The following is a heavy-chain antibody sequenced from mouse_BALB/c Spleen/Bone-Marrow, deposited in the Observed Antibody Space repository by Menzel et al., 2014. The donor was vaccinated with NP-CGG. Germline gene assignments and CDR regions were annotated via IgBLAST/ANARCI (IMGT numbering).Heavy chain of an antibody. D-gene: IGHD1-1*01. CDR1: GFTFSDYG. V-gene: IGHV5-15*02. J-gene: IGHJ4*01. CDR3: ARDHYYGSSYYAMDY. Sequence: EVMLVESGGGLVQPGGSRKLSCAASGFTFSDYGMAWVRQAPGKGPEWVAFISNLAYSIYYADTVTGRFTISRENAKNTLYLEMSSLRSEDTAMYYCARDHYYGSSYYAMDYWGQGTSVTVSS. CDR2: ISNLAYSI.